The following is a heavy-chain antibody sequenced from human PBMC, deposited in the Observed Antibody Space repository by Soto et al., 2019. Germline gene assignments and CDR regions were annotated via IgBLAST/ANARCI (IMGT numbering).Heavy chain of an antibody. D-gene: IGHD2-15*01. CDR2: IWYDGSNK. CDR1: GFTFSSYG. Sequence: HPGGSLRLSCAASGFTFSSYGMHWVRQAPGKGLEWVAVIWYDGSNKYYADSVKGRFTISRDNSKNTLYLQMNSLRAEDTAVYYCARDVGVSSPDCSGGSCYDYFDYWGQGTLVTVSS. CDR3: ARDVGVSSPDCSGGSCYDYFDY. V-gene: IGHV3-33*01. J-gene: IGHJ4*02.